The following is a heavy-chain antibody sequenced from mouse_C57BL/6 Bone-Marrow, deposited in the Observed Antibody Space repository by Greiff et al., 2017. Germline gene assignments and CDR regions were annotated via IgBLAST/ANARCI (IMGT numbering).Heavy chain of an antibody. CDR2: IYPSDSET. Sequence: QVQLQQPGAELVRPGSSVKLSCKASGYTFTSYWMDWVKQRPGQGLEWIGNIYPSDSETHYNQKFKDKATLTVDKSSSTAYMQLSSLTSEDSAVDYCARKGWLPYAMDYWGQGTSVTVSS. CDR1: GYTFTSYW. V-gene: IGHV1-61*01. D-gene: IGHD2-3*01. CDR3: ARKGWLPYAMDY. J-gene: IGHJ4*01.